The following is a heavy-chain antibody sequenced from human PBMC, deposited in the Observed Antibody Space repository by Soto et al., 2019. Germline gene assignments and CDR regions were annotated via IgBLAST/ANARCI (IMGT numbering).Heavy chain of an antibody. CDR3: ARSIAAAKS. V-gene: IGHV1-69*02. CDR1: GGTFSSYT. Sequence: QVQLVQSGAEVKKPGSSVKVSCKASGGTFSSYTISWVRQAPGQGLEWMGRIIPILGIANYAHKFPGRVTITPDKSTSTAYMELSSLRSEDTAAYYCARSIAAAKSWGQGTLVTVSS. CDR2: IIPILGIA. J-gene: IGHJ4*02. D-gene: IGHD6-13*01.